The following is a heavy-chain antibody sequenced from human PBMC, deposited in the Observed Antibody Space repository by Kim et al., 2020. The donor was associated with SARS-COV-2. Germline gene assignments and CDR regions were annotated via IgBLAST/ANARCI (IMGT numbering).Heavy chain of an antibody. J-gene: IGHJ6*02. Sequence: GGSLRLSCAASGFTFSSYSMNWVRQAPGKGLEWVSSISSSSSYIYYADSVKGRFTISRDNAKNSLYLQMNSLRAEDTAVYYCAGELWFGELPLDYYGMDVWGQGTTVTVSS. D-gene: IGHD3-10*01. V-gene: IGHV3-21*01. CDR3: AGELWFGELPLDYYGMDV. CDR2: ISSSSSYI. CDR1: GFTFSSYS.